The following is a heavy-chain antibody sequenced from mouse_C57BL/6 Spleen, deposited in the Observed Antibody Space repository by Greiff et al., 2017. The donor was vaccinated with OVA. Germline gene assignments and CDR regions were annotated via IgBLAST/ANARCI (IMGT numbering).Heavy chain of an antibody. CDR2: FHPYNDAT. Sequence: VQLQQSGAELVKPGASVKMSCQASGYTFTTYPIEWLKQNHGKSLAWIGNFHPYNDATKYNEKFKGKAKLTVDKSSSTVYLERSRLTSDDSAFDYCERYGSDEDYFDYWGQGTTLTVSS. CDR3: ERYGSDEDYFDY. V-gene: IGHV1-47*01. CDR1: GYTFTTYP. J-gene: IGHJ2*01. D-gene: IGHD1-1*02.